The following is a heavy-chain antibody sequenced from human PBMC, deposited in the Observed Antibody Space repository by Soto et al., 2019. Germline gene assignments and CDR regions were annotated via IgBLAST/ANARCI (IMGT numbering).Heavy chain of an antibody. CDR1: GYIFTSND. Sequence: GASVKVSCKASGYIFTSNDVSWVRQATGQGLEWMGWMNPGSGDTGYAQKFQGRVTMTRNISIATAYMELSSLRADDTAIYYCARMASFGSLNWFDPWGQGTLVTVSS. D-gene: IGHD5-18*01. CDR2: MNPGSGDT. J-gene: IGHJ5*02. V-gene: IGHV1-8*01. CDR3: ARMASFGSLNWFDP.